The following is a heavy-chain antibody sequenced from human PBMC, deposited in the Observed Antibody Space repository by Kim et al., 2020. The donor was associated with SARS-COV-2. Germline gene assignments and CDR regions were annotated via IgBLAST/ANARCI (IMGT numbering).Heavy chain of an antibody. J-gene: IGHJ4*01. CDR2: ISWNSGSI. Sequence: GGSLRLSCAASGFTFDDYAMHWVRQAPGKGLEWVSGISWNSGSIGYADSVKGRFTISRDNAKNSLYLQMNSLRAEDTALYYCPIDINSSGWYSFGFDYLG. D-gene: IGHD6-19*01. V-gene: IGHV3-9*01. CDR1: GFTFDDYA. CDR3: PIDINSSGWYSFGFDY.